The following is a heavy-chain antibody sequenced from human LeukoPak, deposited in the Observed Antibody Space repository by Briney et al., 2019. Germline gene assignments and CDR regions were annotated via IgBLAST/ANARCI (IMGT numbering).Heavy chain of an antibody. V-gene: IGHV3-13*01. CDR2: IGTTGDT. CDR3: ARDMRGYDYGDYVVDYYYGMDV. J-gene: IGHJ6*02. Sequence: GGSLRLSCEVSGFTFSSYDMHWVRQTTGKGLEWVSGIGTTGDTHYPDSVKGRFTISRDNSKNTLYLQMNSLRAEDTAVYYCARDMRGYDYGDYVVDYYYGMDVWGQGTTVTVSS. D-gene: IGHD4-17*01. CDR1: GFTFSSYD.